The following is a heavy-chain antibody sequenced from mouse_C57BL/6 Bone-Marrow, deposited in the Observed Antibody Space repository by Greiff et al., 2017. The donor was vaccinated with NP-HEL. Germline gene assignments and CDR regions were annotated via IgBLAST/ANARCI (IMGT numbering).Heavy chain of an antibody. CDR2: ISNLAYSI. CDR3: ARPPYGNYAWFAY. J-gene: IGHJ3*01. Sequence: EVQGVESGGGLVQPGGSLKLSCAASGFTFSDYGLAWVRQAPRKGPEWVAFISNLAYSIYYADTVTGRFTISRENAKNTLYLEMSSLRSEDTAMYYCARPPYGNYAWFAYWGQGTLVTVSA. CDR1: GFTFSDYG. D-gene: IGHD2-1*01. V-gene: IGHV5-15*01.